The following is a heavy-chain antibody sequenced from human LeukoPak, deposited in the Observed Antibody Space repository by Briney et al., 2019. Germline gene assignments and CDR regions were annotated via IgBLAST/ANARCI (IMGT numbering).Heavy chain of an antibody. CDR1: GGSISSYY. V-gene: IGHV4-59*01. Sequence: SETLSLTCTVSGGSISSYYWSRIRQPPGKGLEWIGYIYYSGSTNYNPSLKSRVTISVDTSKNQFSLKVSSVTAADTAVYYCAREVVTRDHNYGLDVWGQGTTVTVSS. CDR2: IYYSGST. D-gene: IGHD2-21*02. J-gene: IGHJ6*02. CDR3: AREVVTRDHNYGLDV.